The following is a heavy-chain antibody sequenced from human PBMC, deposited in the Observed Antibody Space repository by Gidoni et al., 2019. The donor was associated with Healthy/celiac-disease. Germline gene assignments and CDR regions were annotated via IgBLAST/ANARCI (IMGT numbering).Heavy chain of an antibody. CDR2: ISGSGGST. J-gene: IGHJ4*02. D-gene: IGHD2-15*01. V-gene: IGHV3-23*01. CDR3: AKDFGYCSGGSCYSVSDY. CDR1: GFTFSSYA. Sequence: EVQLLESGGGLVQPGGSLRLSCAASGFTFSSYAMSWVRQAPGKGLEWVSAISGSGGSTYYADSVKGRFTISRDNSKNTLYLQMNSLRAEDTAVYYCAKDFGYCSGGSCYSVSDYWGQGTLVTVSS.